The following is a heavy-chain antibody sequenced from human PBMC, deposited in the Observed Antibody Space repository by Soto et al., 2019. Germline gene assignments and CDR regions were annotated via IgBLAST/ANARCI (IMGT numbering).Heavy chain of an antibody. CDR1: GGSIRSYY. V-gene: IGHV4-59*06. D-gene: IGHD5-12*01. Sequence: PSETLSLTCTVSGGSIRSYYWSWIRQHPVKGLGWIGYIYYSGTTYYTPSLESRVTMSVDLSTNQFSLRLTSVTAADTAVYYCATNRGYDFYYFDSWGQGALVTVSS. CDR3: ATNRGYDFYYFDS. J-gene: IGHJ4*02. CDR2: IYYSGTT.